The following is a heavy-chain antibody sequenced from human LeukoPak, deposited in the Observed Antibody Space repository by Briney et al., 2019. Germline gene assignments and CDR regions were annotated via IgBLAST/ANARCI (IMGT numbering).Heavy chain of an antibody. V-gene: IGHV3-15*07. CDR1: GFTFSNAW. CDR3: TAYFYDSSGYYFDY. CDR2: IKSKTDGGTT. Sequence: PGGSLRLSCAASGFTFSNAWMNWVRQAPGKGLEWVGRIKSKTDGGTTDYAAPVKGRFTISRDDSKNTLYLQMNSLKTEGTAVYYCTAYFYDSSGYYFDYWGQGTLVTVSS. D-gene: IGHD3-22*01. J-gene: IGHJ4*02.